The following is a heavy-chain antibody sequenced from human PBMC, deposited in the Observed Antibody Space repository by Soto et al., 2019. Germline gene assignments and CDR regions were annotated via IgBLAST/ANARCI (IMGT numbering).Heavy chain of an antibody. CDR2: ISYDEIDK. Sequence: GGSLRLSCAASGFTFTSHAMHLVRQTPGKGLEWVAFISYDEIDKKYASSVKGRFTVSRENLKNTLSLQMSSPRPEDTAVYYCAKDSGYQLPDNYFYYGRDVRGQGTTVTVSS. CDR1: GFTFTSHA. D-gene: IGHD2-2*01. CDR3: AKDSGYQLPDNYFYYGRDV. J-gene: IGHJ6*02. V-gene: IGHV3-30*18.